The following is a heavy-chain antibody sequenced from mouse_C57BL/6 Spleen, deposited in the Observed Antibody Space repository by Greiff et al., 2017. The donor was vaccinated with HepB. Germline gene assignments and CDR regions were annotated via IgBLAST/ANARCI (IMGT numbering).Heavy chain of an antibody. CDR2: ISSGSSTI. Sequence: EVKVVESGGGLVKPGGSLKLSCAASGFTFSDYGMHWVRQAPEKGLEWVAYISSGSSTIYYADTVKGRFTISRDNAKNTLFLQMTSLRSEDTAMYYCANGNYYGSSSFAYWGQGTLVTVSA. D-gene: IGHD1-1*01. CDR1: GFTFSDYG. J-gene: IGHJ3*01. CDR3: ANGNYYGSSSFAY. V-gene: IGHV5-17*01.